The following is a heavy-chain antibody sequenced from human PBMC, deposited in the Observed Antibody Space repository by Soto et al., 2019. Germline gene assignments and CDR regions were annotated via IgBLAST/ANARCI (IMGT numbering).Heavy chain of an antibody. CDR3: ARSACGDIVVVPDGKGGCFDP. D-gene: IGHD2-2*01. CDR2: IIPIFGTA. CDR1: GGTFSSYA. V-gene: IGHV1-69*13. Sequence: ASVKVSCKASGGTFSSYAISWVRQAPGQGLEWMGGIIPIFGTANYAQKFQGRVTITADESTSTAYMELSSLRSEDTAVYYCARSACGDIVVVPDGKGGCFDPCGQGTLVTVSS. J-gene: IGHJ5*02.